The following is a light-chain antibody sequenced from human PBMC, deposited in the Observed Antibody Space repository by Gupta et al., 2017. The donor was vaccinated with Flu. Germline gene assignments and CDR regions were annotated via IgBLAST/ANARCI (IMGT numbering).Light chain of an antibody. CDR2: AAS. CDR1: QSISSY. J-gene: IGKJ2*01. V-gene: IGKV1-39*01. CDR3: QQSDSTPYI. Sequence: DIQMTQSPSSLSASVGDRVTITCRASQSISSYLNWYQQKPGKAPKLLIYAASSLQSGVPSRFSGSGSGTDFTLTISRLQPEDFATYYCQQSDSTPYIFGQGTKMEIK.